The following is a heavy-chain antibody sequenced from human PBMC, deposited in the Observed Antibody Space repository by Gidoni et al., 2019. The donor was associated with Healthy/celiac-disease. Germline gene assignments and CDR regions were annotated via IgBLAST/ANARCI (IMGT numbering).Heavy chain of an antibody. CDR1: GAPFSSYA. V-gene: IGHV1-69*06. D-gene: IGHD3-3*01. J-gene: IGHJ4*02. CDR3: AGEERKRFLGILDY. CDR2: IIQIFDTA. Sequence: QVQLVQSGAEVKKLGSSVKVSCKASGAPFSSYAISWLQQAPGQGLEWMGGIIQIFDTANYAQKYQGRVTITADKSTITAYMELSSLRAEDTAVYYCAGEERKRFLGILDYWGQGTLVTVSS.